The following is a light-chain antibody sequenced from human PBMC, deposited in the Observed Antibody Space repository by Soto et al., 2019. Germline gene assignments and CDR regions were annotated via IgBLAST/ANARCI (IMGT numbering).Light chain of an antibody. J-gene: IGKJ5*01. V-gene: IGKV3D-15*01. Sequence: EIVLTQSPATLSLSPGERATLSCRASQSISFYLTWYQHKPGQAPRLLIYGASSRATGIPDRFSGSGSGTDFTLTISSLHSEDFAVYYCQQYNNWPFTFGQGTRLEIK. CDR3: QQYNNWPFT. CDR1: QSISFY. CDR2: GAS.